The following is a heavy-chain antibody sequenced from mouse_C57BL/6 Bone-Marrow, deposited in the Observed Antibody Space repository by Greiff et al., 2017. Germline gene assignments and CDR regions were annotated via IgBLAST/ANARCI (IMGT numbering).Heavy chain of an antibody. CDR2: IYPRSGNT. D-gene: IGHD3-2*02. V-gene: IGHV1-81*01. CDR3: GDSSGYTFAD. Sequence: QVQLKQSGAELARPGASVKLSCKASGYTFTSYGISWVKQRTGQGLEWIGEIYPRSGNTYYNEKFKGKATLTADKSSSTAYMELRSLTSEDSAVYFCGDSSGYTFADWGQGTLVTVSA. CDR1: GYTFTSYG. J-gene: IGHJ3*01.